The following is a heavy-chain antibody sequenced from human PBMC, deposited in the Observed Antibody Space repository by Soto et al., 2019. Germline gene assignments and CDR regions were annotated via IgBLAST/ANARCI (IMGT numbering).Heavy chain of an antibody. CDR3: TTLRLDP. V-gene: IGHV1-2*02. CDR1: GYTFTAFY. J-gene: IGHJ5*02. CDR2: VNPNTGVT. Sequence: ASVMVSCKASGYTFTAFYMNWVRQAPGQGLEWMGWVNPNTGVTKYAQKFQGRVTMTRDTSINTAYMELSGLTSDDTAVYYCTTLRLDPWGQGTLVTVSS. D-gene: IGHD3-9*01.